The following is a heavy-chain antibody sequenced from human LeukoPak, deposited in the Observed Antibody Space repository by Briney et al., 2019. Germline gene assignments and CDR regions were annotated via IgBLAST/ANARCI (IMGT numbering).Heavy chain of an antibody. CDR2: IYYSGST. D-gene: IGHD3-22*01. CDR1: GGSISSSSYY. V-gene: IGHV4-39*07. CDR3: ARDKDYYDSSGYYRGNNYFDY. J-gene: IGHJ4*02. Sequence: SETLSLTCTVSGGSISSSSYYWGWIRQPPGKGLEWIGSIYYSGSTYYNPSLKSRVTISVDTSKNQFSLKLSSVTAADTAVYYCARDKDYYDSSGYYRGNNYFDYWGQGTLVTVSS.